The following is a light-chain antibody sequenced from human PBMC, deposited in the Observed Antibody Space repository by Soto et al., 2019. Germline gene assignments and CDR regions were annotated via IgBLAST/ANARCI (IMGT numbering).Light chain of an antibody. V-gene: IGKV1-39*01. CDR3: QQSYSTLWT. CDR2: AAS. CDR1: QTISSR. J-gene: IGKJ1*01. Sequence: DIQMTQSPSTLSGSVGDRVTITCRASQTISSRLAWYQQKPGKAPELLIYAASSLQSGVPSRFSGSGSGTDFTLTISSLQPEDFATYYCQQSYSTLWTFGQGTEVDNK.